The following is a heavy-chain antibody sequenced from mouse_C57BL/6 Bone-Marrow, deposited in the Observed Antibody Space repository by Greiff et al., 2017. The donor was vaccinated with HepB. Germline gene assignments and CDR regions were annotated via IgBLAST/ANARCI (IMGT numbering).Heavy chain of an antibody. V-gene: IGHV1-7*01. Sequence: VQLQQSGAELAKPGASVKLSCKASGYTFTSYWMHWVKQRPGQGLEWIGDINPSSGYTKYNQKFKDKATLTADKSSSTAYMQLISLTYEDSAFYYCARWEVLRALYFDYWGQGTTLTVSS. J-gene: IGHJ2*01. CDR2: INPSSGYT. CDR3: ARWEVLRALYFDY. D-gene: IGHD1-1*01. CDR1: GYTFTSYW.